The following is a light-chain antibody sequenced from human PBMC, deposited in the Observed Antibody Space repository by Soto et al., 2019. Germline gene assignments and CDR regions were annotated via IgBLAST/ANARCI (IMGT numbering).Light chain of an antibody. CDR2: GNS. V-gene: IGLV1-40*01. J-gene: IGLJ3*02. CDR3: QSYDSSLSGLWV. Sequence: QSVLTQPPSVSGAPGQRVTISCTGSSSNIGAGYDVHWYQQLPGTAPILLIYGNSNRPSGVPDRFSGSKSGTSASLAITGLQAEYEADYYCQSYDSSLSGLWVFGGGTQLTVL. CDR1: SSNIGAGYD.